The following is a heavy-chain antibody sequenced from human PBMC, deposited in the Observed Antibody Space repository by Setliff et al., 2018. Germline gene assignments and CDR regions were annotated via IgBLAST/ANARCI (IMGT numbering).Heavy chain of an antibody. CDR3: VRDWASGDDH. V-gene: IGHV3-7*01. CDR1: GFTFGSYW. D-gene: IGHD3-10*01. Sequence: GESLRLSCAASGFTFGSYWMTWVRQAPEKGLEWVANIHQDGSERHYVDSVKGRFTISRDNAKNSLFLQMNILEVEDTAVYYCVRDWASGDDHWGRGTLVTVSS. CDR2: IHQDGSER. J-gene: IGHJ4*02.